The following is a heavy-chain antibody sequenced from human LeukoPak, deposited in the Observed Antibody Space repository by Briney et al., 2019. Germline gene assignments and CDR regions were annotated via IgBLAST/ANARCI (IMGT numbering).Heavy chain of an antibody. CDR2: MNPNTGSA. CDR3: ARGVRRFRTGDYESSGYFPSDH. Sequence: ASVNVSCKASGYNFTIYDISWVRQATGQLPEWTGWMNPNTGSAGYPHKFQNRVTMTRNSSISTAYLEMTSLTSEDTAVYYCARGVRRFRTGDYESSGYFPSDHWGQGTLVTVSS. J-gene: IGHJ4*02. D-gene: IGHD3-22*01. CDR1: GYNFTIYD. V-gene: IGHV1-8*01.